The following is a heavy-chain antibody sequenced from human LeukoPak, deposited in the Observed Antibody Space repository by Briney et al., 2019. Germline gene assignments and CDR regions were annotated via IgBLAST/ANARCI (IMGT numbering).Heavy chain of an antibody. CDR2: IYTSGSN. CDR3: ARDEYQLLLGNWFDP. CDR1: GGSISSYY. V-gene: IGHV4-4*07. J-gene: IGHJ5*02. D-gene: IGHD2-2*01. Sequence: SETLSLTCTVSGGSISSYYWSWIRQPPGKGLEWIGRIYTSGSNNYNPSLKSRVTMSVDTSKNQFSLKLSSVTAADTAVYYCARDEYQLLLGNWFDPWGQGTLVTVSS.